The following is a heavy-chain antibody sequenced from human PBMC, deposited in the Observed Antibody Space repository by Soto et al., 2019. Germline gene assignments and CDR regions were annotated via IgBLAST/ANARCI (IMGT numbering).Heavy chain of an antibody. CDR3: ARGRTSSLKAIYDFWSGHLFNV. J-gene: IGHJ6*02. CDR1: GYTFTGYY. CDR2: INPNSGGT. Sequence: QVQLVQSGAEVKKPGASVKVSCKASGYTFTGYYMHWVRQAPGQGLEWMGWINPNSGGTNYAQKFQGRVTMTRDTSISTAYMELSRLRSDDTAVYYCARGRTSSLKAIYDFWSGHLFNVWGQGTTVTVSS. V-gene: IGHV1-2*02. D-gene: IGHD3-3*01.